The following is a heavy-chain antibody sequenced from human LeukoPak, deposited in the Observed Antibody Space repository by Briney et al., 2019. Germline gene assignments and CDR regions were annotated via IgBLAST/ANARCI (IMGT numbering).Heavy chain of an antibody. D-gene: IGHD2-2*01. Sequence: ASVKVSCKASGYTFTSYYMYWVRQAPGQGLEWMGWMNPNSGNTGYAQKFQGRVTMTRNTSISTAYMELSSLRSEDTAVYYCARVDIVVVPAAHYYMDVWGKGTTVTISS. J-gene: IGHJ6*03. CDR1: GYTFTSYY. CDR3: ARVDIVVVPAAHYYMDV. V-gene: IGHV1-8*02. CDR2: MNPNSGNT.